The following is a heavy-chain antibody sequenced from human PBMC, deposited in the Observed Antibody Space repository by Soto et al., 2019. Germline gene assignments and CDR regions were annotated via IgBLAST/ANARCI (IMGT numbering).Heavy chain of an antibody. Sequence: EVQLVESGGGLVQPGGSLRLSCAASGFNLGSYWMHWVRQAPGKGLVWVSCINDYWTTINYAESVEGRFTISRDDAKSEVYLQMNNLRAEDTAVYYCARGGLEPFDYWGQGALVTVSS. J-gene: IGHJ4*02. CDR2: INDYWTTI. D-gene: IGHD1-1*01. CDR3: ARGGLEPFDY. CDR1: GFNLGSYW. V-gene: IGHV3-74*01.